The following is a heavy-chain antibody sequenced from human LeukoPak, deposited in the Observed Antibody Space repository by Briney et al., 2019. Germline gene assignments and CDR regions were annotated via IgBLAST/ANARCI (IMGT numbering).Heavy chain of an antibody. Sequence: SETLSLTCTVSGGSISSGGYYWSWIRQHPGKGLEWIGYIYYSGSTYYNPSLKSRVTISVDTSKNQFSLKLSSVTAADTAVYYCARANGDLQYYFDYWGQGTLVTASS. CDR1: GGSISSGGYY. D-gene: IGHD4-17*01. V-gene: IGHV4-31*03. J-gene: IGHJ4*02. CDR2: IYYSGST. CDR3: ARANGDLQYYFDY.